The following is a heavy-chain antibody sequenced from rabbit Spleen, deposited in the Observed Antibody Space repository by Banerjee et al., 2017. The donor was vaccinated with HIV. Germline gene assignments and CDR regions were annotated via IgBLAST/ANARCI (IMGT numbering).Heavy chain of an antibody. CDR3: ARNPHQNLWL. D-gene: IGHD1-1*01. CDR1: GFSFSTNYY. J-gene: IGHJ6*01. CDR2: ITTGNDKS. V-gene: IGHV1S40*01. Sequence: QSLEESGGDLVQPEGSLTLTCTGSGFSFSTNYYMCWVRQAPGKGLEWIGCITTGNDKSAYANWAKGRFTISKTSSTTVTLQMTSLTAADTATYFCARNPHQNLWLWGQGTLVTVS.